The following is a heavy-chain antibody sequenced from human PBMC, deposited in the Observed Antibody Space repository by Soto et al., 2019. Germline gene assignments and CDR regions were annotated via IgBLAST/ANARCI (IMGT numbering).Heavy chain of an antibody. CDR2: IYYSGST. J-gene: IGHJ4*02. D-gene: IGHD2-2*01. V-gene: IGHV4-31*03. CDR1: GGSISSGGYY. Sequence: SETLSLTCTVSGGSISSGGYYWSWIRQHPGKGLEWIGYIYYSGSTYYNPSLKSRVTISVDTSKNQFSLKLSSVTAADTAVYYCARGARSCSSTSCYVYYFDYWGQGTLVTVSS. CDR3: ARGARSCSSTSCYVYYFDY.